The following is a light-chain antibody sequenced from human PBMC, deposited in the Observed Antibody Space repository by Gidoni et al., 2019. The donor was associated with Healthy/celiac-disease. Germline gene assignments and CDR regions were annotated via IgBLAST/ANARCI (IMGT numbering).Light chain of an antibody. J-gene: IGKJ4*01. V-gene: IGKV1-39*01. Sequence: DIQLTQSPSSLSASVGDRVTITCRASQSISSYFNWYQQKPGKAPKLLIYAASSLHSGVPSRFSGSGSGTDFTLTISSLQPEDFATYYCQQSYSTPRTFGGGTKVEIK. CDR3: QQSYSTPRT. CDR2: AAS. CDR1: QSISSY.